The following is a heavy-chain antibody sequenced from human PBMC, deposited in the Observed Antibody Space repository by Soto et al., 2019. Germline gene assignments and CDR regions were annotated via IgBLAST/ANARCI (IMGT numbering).Heavy chain of an antibody. D-gene: IGHD2-15*01. V-gene: IGHV4-39*01. Sequence: SETLSLTCTVSGGSIYRSGYYWGWIRQPPGRGLEWIGNIDYNGVTYSNPSLKSRVTISRDTSKNQFSLKLTSVTAADTALYYCGKVLVGATGHTDSDSWGPGTLVTVSS. CDR2: IDYNGVT. CDR3: GKVLVGATGHTDSDS. J-gene: IGHJ4*02. CDR1: GGSIYRSGYY.